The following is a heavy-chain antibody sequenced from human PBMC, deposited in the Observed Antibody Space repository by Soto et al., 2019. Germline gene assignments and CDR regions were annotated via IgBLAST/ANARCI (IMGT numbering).Heavy chain of an antibody. CDR3: AREVGSGGWYYYYFGMDA. D-gene: IGHD6-19*01. Sequence: EVQLVETGGGLIQPGGSLRLSCAASGLTVRSNYMSWVRQAPGKGLEWVSLIFSGGSTYYADSVKGRFTISRDNSKNMVYLQMNSLRAEDTAVYYCAREVGSGGWYYYYFGMDAWGQGTTVTVSS. V-gene: IGHV3-53*02. J-gene: IGHJ6*02. CDR1: GLTVRSNY. CDR2: IFSGGST.